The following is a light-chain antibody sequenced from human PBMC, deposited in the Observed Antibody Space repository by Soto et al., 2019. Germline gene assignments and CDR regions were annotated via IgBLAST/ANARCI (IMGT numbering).Light chain of an antibody. CDR2: WAS. CDR1: QSVLYSSNNKNY. V-gene: IGKV4-1*01. Sequence: DIVMTQSPDSLAVSLGERATINCKSSQSVLYSSNNKNYLAWFQQKPGQPPKLLINWASTRESGVPDRFSVSGSGTXXXLXXSXLQAEDVAVYXXQQYYDTPLTFGGGTKVEI. J-gene: IGKJ4*01. CDR3: QQYYDTPLT.